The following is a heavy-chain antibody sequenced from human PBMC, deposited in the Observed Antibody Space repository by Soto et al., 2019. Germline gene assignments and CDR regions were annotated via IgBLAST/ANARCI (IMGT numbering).Heavy chain of an antibody. V-gene: IGHV3-15*01. CDR3: ARDQGYCTNGVCYVIQPREYYYYGMDV. D-gene: IGHD2-8*01. CDR1: GFTFNNAW. CDR2: IRSKTDGGTT. J-gene: IGHJ6*02. Sequence: GGSLRLSCAASGFTFNNAWMTWVRQAPGKGLEWVGRIRSKTDGGTTDYAAPVKGRFTISRDNSKNTLYLQMNSLRTEDTAVYYCARDQGYCTNGVCYVIQPREYYYYGMDVWGQGTTVTVSS.